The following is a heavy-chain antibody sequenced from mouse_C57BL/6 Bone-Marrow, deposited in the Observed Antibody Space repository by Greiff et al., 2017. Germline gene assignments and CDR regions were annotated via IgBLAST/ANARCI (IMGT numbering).Heavy chain of an antibody. Sequence: SGAELARPGASVKLSCKASGYTFTSYGISWVKQRTGQGLEWIGEIYPRSGNTYYNEKFKGKATLTADKSSSTAYMERRSLTSEDSAVYFCARWGKFAYWGQGTLVTVSA. J-gene: IGHJ3*01. CDR2: IYPRSGNT. CDR3: ARWGKFAY. V-gene: IGHV1-81*01. CDR1: GYTFTSYG.